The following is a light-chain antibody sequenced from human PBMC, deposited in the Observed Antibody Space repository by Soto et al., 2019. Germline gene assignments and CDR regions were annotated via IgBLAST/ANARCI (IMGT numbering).Light chain of an antibody. CDR3: QQYYSTPWT. Sequence: DIVMTQAPDSLAVSLGERATINCKSSQSVLYRSNNKNYLAWYQQKPGQPPKLLIYWASTRESGVPDRFSGSGSGTDFTLTISSLQAEDVAVYYCQQYYSTPWTFGQGTKVATK. J-gene: IGKJ1*01. CDR1: QSVLYRSNNKNY. CDR2: WAS. V-gene: IGKV4-1*01.